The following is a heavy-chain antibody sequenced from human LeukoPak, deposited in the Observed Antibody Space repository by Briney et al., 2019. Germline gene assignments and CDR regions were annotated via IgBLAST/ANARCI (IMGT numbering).Heavy chain of an antibody. Sequence: GGSLRLSCAASGFTFSSYGMHWVRQAPGKGLEWVAVISYDGSNKYYADSVKGRFTISRDNSKNTLYLQMNSLRAEDTAVYYCAKAGGSSWYSYLDYWGQGTLVTVSS. CDR1: GFTFSSYG. D-gene: IGHD6-13*01. CDR3: AKAGGSSWYSYLDY. J-gene: IGHJ4*02. V-gene: IGHV3-30*18. CDR2: ISYDGSNK.